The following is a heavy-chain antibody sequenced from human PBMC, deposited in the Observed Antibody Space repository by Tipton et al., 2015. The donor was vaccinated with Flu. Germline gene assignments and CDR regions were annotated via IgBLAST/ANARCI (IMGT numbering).Heavy chain of an antibody. V-gene: IGHV3-7*01. CDR1: GFTFNTYW. CDR2: IKQGGSEK. J-gene: IGHJ4*02. CDR3: ARTRGGYCTTTSCLADYFDF. D-gene: IGHD2-2*01. Sequence: SLRLSCAASGFTFNTYWMSWVRQAPGKGLEWVANIKQGGSEKYYVDSVKGRFTISRDNARNSLYLQLNSLRAEDTALYYCARTRGGYCTTTSCLADYFDFWGQGTLVTVSS.